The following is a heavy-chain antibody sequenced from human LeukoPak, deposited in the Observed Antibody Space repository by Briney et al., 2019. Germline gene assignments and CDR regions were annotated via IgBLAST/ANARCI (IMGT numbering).Heavy chain of an antibody. D-gene: IGHD1-1*01. CDR1: GFTVSTNY. Sequence: PGGSLRLSCAASGFTVSTNYMNWVRQAPGKGLEWVAVISNGGTNNYYADSVKGRFTISRDNSKNTLYLQMNSLRADDTAVYYCARGVYNDAFDIWGQGTTVTVSS. J-gene: IGHJ3*02. CDR2: ISNGGTNN. CDR3: ARGVYNDAFDI. V-gene: IGHV3-30-3*01.